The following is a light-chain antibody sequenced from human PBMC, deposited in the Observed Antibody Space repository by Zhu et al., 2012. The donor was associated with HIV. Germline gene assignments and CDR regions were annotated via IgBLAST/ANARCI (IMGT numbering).Light chain of an antibody. J-gene: IGKJ1*01. CDR3: QQYHSDSKT. Sequence: DIQLTQSPSFLSASVGDRVTITCRASQSIGMWLAWYQQKAGKAPNLLIYKTSTLESGVPSRFIGRGSGTEFTLTIDSLQPDDLATYYCQQYHSDSKTFGQGTKVEIK. CDR1: QSIGMW. CDR2: KTS. V-gene: IGKV1-5*03.